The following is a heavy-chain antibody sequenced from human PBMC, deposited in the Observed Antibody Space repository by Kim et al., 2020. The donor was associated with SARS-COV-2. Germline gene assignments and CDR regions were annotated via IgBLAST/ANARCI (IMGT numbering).Heavy chain of an antibody. Sequence: LKSRVTISVDTSKNQFSLKLSSVTAADTAVYYCARGRTPYSSSWYSWFDPWGQGTLVTVSS. CDR3: ARGRTPYSSSWYSWFDP. V-gene: IGHV4-31*02. D-gene: IGHD6-13*01. J-gene: IGHJ5*02.